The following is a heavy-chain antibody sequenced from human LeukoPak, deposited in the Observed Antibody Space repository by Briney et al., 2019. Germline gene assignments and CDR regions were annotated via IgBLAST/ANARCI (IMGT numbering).Heavy chain of an antibody. CDR2: IYPGDSDT. Sequence: GESLKISCKGSGYSFTSYWIGWVRQMPGKGLEWMGIIYPGDSDTRYSPSFQGQVTISADKYISTAYLQWSCLKASDTAMYYCASASPDSSGYYYVGYWGQGTLVTVSS. V-gene: IGHV5-51*01. D-gene: IGHD3-22*01. CDR1: GYSFTSYW. J-gene: IGHJ4*02. CDR3: ASASPDSSGYYYVGY.